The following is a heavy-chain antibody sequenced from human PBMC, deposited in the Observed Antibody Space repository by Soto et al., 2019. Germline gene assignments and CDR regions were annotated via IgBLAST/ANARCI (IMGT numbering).Heavy chain of an antibody. CDR2: ISYDGSNK. V-gene: IGHV3-30-3*01. Sequence: GGSLRLSCAASGFTFSSYAMHWVRQAPGKGLEWVAVISYDGSNKYYADSVKGRFTISRDNSKNTLYLQMNSLRAEDTAVYYCARGIRYFVLDYWGQGTLVTVSS. J-gene: IGHJ4*02. CDR3: ARGIRYFVLDY. CDR1: GFTFSSYA. D-gene: IGHD3-9*01.